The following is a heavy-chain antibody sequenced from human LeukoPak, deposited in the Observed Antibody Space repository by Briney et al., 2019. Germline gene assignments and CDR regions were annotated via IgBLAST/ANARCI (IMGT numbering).Heavy chain of an antibody. V-gene: IGHV3-74*01. D-gene: IGHD6-6*01. CDR2: INTDGSST. CDR3: ARVPYHGSSPFDY. Sequence: PGGSLRLSCAASGFTFSSYWMHWVRQAPGKGLVWVSRINTDGSSTSYADSVKGRFTISRDNAKNTLYLQMNSLRAEDTAAYYCARVPYHGSSPFDYWGQGTLVTVSS. J-gene: IGHJ4*02. CDR1: GFTFSSYW.